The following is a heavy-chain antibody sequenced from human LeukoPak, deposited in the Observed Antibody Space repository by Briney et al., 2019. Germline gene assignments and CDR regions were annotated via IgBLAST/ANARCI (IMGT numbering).Heavy chain of an antibody. CDR1: GFTFSSYW. V-gene: IGHV3-7*01. Sequence: PGGSLRLSCAASGFTFSSYWMSWVRQAPGKGLEWVANVKQDGSEKYYVDSVKGRFTISRDNAKNSLYLQMNSLRAEDTAVYYCARYDYVWGKTFDIWGQGTMVTVSS. CDR3: ARYDYVWGKTFDI. J-gene: IGHJ3*02. CDR2: VKQDGSEK. D-gene: IGHD3-16*01.